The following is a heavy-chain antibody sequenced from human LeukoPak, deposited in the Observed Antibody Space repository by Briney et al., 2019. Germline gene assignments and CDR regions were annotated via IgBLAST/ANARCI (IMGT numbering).Heavy chain of an antibody. J-gene: IGHJ4*02. CDR3: ARVVRRFFDWLSPDY. CDR1: GYTFTGYY. D-gene: IGHD3-9*01. CDR2: INPNSGGT. Sequence: GASVKVSFKASGYTFTGYYMHWVRQAPGQGLAWMGWINPNSGGTNYAQKLQGRVTMTTDTSTSTAYMELRSLRSDDTAVYYCARVVRRFFDWLSPDYWGQGTLVTVSS. V-gene: IGHV1-2*02.